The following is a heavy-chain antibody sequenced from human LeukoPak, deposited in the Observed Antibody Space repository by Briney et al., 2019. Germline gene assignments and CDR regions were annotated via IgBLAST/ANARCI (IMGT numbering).Heavy chain of an antibody. CDR1: GHTFTNYH. CDR3: ARDGGVPGPGNALDI. D-gene: IGHD2-8*02. V-gene: IGHV1-2*06. J-gene: IGHJ3*02. Sequence: GASVKVSCKASGHTFTNYHMHWVRQAPGQGLEWLGLVKPKSGDSDFVQKFRGRVTVTTDVSTTTIHMELSNLRSDDTAVYYCARDGGVPGPGNALDIWGQGTMVTVSS. CDR2: VKPKSGDS.